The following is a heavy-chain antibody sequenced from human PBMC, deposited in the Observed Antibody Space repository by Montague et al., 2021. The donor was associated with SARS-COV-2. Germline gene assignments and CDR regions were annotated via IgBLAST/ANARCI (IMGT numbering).Heavy chain of an antibody. D-gene: IGHD3-10*01. J-gene: IGHJ5*02. CDR3: ATYWQGGSGRGS. Sequence: SETLSLTCTVSGVSVSNRYTHWSWIRQSPGKGLEWIGHIDYGGSPNYSPSLPSRVTISLDTSKNQLSLRLNSATAADTAVYYCATYWQGGSGRGSWGQGTLVTVSS. CDR1: GVSVSNRYTH. CDR2: IDYGGSP. V-gene: IGHV4-61*01.